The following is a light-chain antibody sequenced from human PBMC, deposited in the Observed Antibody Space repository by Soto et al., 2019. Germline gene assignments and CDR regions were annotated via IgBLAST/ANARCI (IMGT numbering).Light chain of an antibody. V-gene: IGKV1-33*01. CDR3: QHYDHLPPLS. CDR2: DAS. Sequence: DIQMTQSPSSLSASVGDRVTITCQASQDSKNYLNWYQQKPGKAPNLLIYDASNLKTGFPSRFSGSGSGTHFTFTISSLQPEDIATYYCQHYDHLPPLSFGGGTKVEIK. J-gene: IGKJ4*01. CDR1: QDSKNY.